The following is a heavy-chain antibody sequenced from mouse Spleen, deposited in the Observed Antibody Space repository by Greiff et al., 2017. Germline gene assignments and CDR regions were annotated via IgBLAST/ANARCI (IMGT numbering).Heavy chain of an antibody. CDR1: GFNIKDTY. D-gene: IGHD2-1*01. J-gene: IGHJ4*01. V-gene: IGHV14-3*02. CDR2: IDPANGNT. Sequence: EVKLVESGAELVKPGASVKLSCTASGFNIKDTYMHWVKQRPEQGLEWIGRIDPANGNTKYDPKFQGKATITADTSSNTAYLQLSSLTSEDTAVYYCARCNYVGYAMDYWGQGTSVTVSS. CDR3: ARCNYVGYAMDY.